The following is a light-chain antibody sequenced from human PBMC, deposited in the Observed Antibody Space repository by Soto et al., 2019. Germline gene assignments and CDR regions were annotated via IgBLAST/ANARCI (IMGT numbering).Light chain of an antibody. J-gene: IGKJ3*01. CDR2: DAS. CDR1: QDIKNA. V-gene: IGKV1-13*02. CDR3: QQFKSSPFS. Sequence: AIPLTQSPSSLSASVGDRVTATCRAGQDIKNALVWYQQKPGKAPKLLIYDASNMESGVPSRFSGSGSGTAFTLTISSLQPDDSATYYWQQFKSSPFSCGPGTKVDI.